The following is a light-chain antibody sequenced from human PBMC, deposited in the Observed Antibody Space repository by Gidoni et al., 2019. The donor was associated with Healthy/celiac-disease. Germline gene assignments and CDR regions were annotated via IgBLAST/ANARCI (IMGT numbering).Light chain of an antibody. J-gene: IGKJ1*01. V-gene: IGKV3-20*01. CDR3: QQYCSSLWT. CDR1: QSDSSSY. CDR2: GAS. Sequence: ESVSTQSAGTLSLSPGERASRSCRTSQSDSSSYLAWYQQKPGQAPRLLIYGASSRATGIPARFSGSGSGTDFTLTISRLEPEDFAAYYCQQYCSSLWTFGQGTKVEIK.